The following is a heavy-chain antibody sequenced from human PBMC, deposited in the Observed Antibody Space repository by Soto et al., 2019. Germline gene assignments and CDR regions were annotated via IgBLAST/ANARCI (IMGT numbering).Heavy chain of an antibody. CDR3: ARGPAQFDP. V-gene: IGHV1-69*10. Sequence: GASLKVSCKPSGGSFSSLVIRWQRQAPGQGPEWMGGINPMLGVANFAQKFQDRVTITADESTTTAYMELSSLRSEDTAVYYSARGPAQFDPWGQGTLVTVSS. J-gene: IGHJ5*02. CDR2: INPMLGVA. D-gene: IGHD2-2*01. CDR1: GGSFSSLV.